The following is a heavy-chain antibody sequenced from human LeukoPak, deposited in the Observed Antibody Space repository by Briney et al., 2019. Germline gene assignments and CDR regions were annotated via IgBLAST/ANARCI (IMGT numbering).Heavy chain of an antibody. J-gene: IGHJ4*02. CDR1: GGSISSYY. V-gene: IGHV4-59*01. Sequence: SETLSLTCTVSGGSISSYYWSWIRQPPGKGLEWIGYIYYSGSTNYNPSLKSRVTISVDTSKNQFSLKLSSVTAADTAAYYCARGDYDSSGYHEYYFDYWGQGTLVTVSS. CDR3: ARGDYDSSGYHEYYFDY. CDR2: IYYSGST. D-gene: IGHD3-22*01.